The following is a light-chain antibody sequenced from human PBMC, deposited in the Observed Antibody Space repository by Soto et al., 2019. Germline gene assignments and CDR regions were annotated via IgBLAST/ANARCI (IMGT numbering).Light chain of an antibody. Sequence: EIVLTQSPATLSLSPGERATLSCRASESVSYYLAWYQQKPGQAPRLLIYDASNRATGIPARFSGSGSGTDFTLTISSLQPEDVATYYCQQRNTWPPITFGQGTRLGI. J-gene: IGKJ5*01. CDR2: DAS. V-gene: IGKV3-11*01. CDR3: QQRNTWPPIT. CDR1: ESVSYY.